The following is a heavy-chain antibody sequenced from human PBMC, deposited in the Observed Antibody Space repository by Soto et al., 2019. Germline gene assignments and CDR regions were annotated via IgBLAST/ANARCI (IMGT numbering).Heavy chain of an antibody. CDR3: ARAHIAVAGTGDFDL. J-gene: IGHJ2*01. Sequence: SETLSLTCAVSGGSISSSNWWSWVRQPPGKGLEWIGEIYHSGSTNYNPSLKSRVTISVDRSKNQFSLKLSSVTAADTAVYYCARAHIAVAGTGDFDLWGRGTLVTVSS. CDR2: IYHSGST. CDR1: GGSISSSNW. D-gene: IGHD6-19*01. V-gene: IGHV4-4*02.